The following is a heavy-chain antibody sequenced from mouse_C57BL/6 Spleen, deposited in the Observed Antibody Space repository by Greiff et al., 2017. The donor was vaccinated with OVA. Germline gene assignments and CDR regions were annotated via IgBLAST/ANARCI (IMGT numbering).Heavy chain of an antibody. CDR1: GFSLTSYA. CDR3: ARRHDYSNYDWYFDV. D-gene: IGHD2-5*01. CDR2: IWTGGGT. Sequence: QVTLKVSGPGLVAPSQSLSITCTVSGFSLTSYAISWVRQPPGKGLEWLGVIWTGGGTNYNSALKSRLSISKDNSKSQVFLKMNSLQTDDTARYYCARRHDYSNYDWYFDVWGTGTTVTVSS. J-gene: IGHJ1*03. V-gene: IGHV2-9-1*01.